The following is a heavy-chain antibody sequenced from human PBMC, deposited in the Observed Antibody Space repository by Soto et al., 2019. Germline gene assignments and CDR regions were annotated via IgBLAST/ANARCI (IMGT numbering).Heavy chain of an antibody. CDR1: GYTFTSYG. CDR3: ARDPGVVVPAVLYYYYGMDV. D-gene: IGHD2-2*01. CDR2: ISAYNGNT. J-gene: IGHJ6*02. V-gene: IGHV1-18*01. Sequence: ASVKVSCKASGYTFTSYGISWVRQAPGQGLEWMGWISAYNGNTNYAQKLQGRVTMTTDTSTSTAYMELRSLRSDDTAVYYCARDPGVVVPAVLYYYYGMDVWGQGTTVTVSS.